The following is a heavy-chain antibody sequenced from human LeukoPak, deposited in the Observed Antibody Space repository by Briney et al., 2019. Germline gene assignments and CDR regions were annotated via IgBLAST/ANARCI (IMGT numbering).Heavy chain of an antibody. CDR1: GYTFTSYG. J-gene: IGHJ4*02. CDR2: ISAYNGNT. V-gene: IGHV1-18*01. CDR3: ARGQTVVSSTPGGY. D-gene: IGHD2-15*01. Sequence: ASVKVSCKASGYTFTSYGISWVRQAPGQGLEWMGWISAYNGNTNYAQRFQGRVTMTRDTSIGTAYMELSRLGSDDTAVYYCARGQTVVSSTPGGYWGQGTLVTVSS.